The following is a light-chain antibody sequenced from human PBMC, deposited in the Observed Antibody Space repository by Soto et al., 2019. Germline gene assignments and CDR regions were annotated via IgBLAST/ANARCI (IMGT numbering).Light chain of an antibody. CDR2: DVS. V-gene: IGLV2-14*03. CDR1: INDVGGYNY. J-gene: IGLJ2*01. Sequence: QSALTQPASVSGSRGQSVTISCTGTINDVGGYNYVSWYQQYPGKAPKLLIYDVSSRPSDISSRFSASKSGSMATLTISGLQAEDEADYYCASYSSKNSLGVFGGGTKLTVL. CDR3: ASYSSKNSLGV.